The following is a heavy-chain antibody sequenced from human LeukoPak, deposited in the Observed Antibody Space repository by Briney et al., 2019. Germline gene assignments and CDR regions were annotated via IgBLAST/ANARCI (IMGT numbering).Heavy chain of an antibody. CDR1: GGTFSSYA. Sequence: SLKVSCTASGGTFSSYAINWVRQAPGQGLGWMGGIIPIFDTANYAQKFHDRVTITADESTSTAYMELSSLRSEDTAVYYCARGHLWSGYYVGMGYFDYWGQGTLVTVSS. J-gene: IGHJ4*02. D-gene: IGHD3-3*02. CDR2: IIPIFDTA. V-gene: IGHV1-69*01. CDR3: ARGHLWSGYYVGMGYFDY.